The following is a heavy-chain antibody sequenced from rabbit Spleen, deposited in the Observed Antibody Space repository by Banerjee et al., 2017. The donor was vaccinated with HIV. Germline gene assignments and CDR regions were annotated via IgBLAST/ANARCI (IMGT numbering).Heavy chain of an antibody. CDR3: ARDTGSSFSSYGMDL. Sequence: QSLEESGGGLVKPGASLTLTCKASGFSFSSGYYMCWVRQAPGKGLEWIACIYTGSSGSTYYATLATGRFTCSKTSSTTVTLQMTSLTAADTATYFCARDTGSSFSSYGMDLWGQGTLVTVS. D-gene: IGHD8-1*01. CDR2: IYTGSSGST. V-gene: IGHV1S40*01. J-gene: IGHJ6*01. CDR1: GFSFSSGYY.